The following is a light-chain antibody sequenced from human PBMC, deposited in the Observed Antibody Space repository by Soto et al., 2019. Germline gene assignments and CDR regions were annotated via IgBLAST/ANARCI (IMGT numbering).Light chain of an antibody. CDR2: DAS. CDR3: QQYNNYST. V-gene: IGKV1-5*01. Sequence: DIQMTQSPSTLSASVGDRFTITCRASQSISDWLAWFQLKPGKAPKLLIYDASSLESGVPSRFSGSGSGTEFTLTISSLQPDDFATYYCQQYNNYSTFGQGTRWIS. J-gene: IGKJ1*01. CDR1: QSISDW.